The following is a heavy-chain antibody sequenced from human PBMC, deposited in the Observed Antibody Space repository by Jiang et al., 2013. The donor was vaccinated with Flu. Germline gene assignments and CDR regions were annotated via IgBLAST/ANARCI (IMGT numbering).Heavy chain of an antibody. J-gene: IGHJ4*02. CDR1: GGSFSGYY. V-gene: IGHV4-34*01. D-gene: IGHD5-18*01. CDR3: ARKRGYSYGLDY. CDR2: INHSGST. Sequence: GLVKPSETLSLTCAVYGGSFSGYYWSWIRQPPGKGLEWIGEINHSGSTNYNPSLKSRVTISVDTSKNQFSLKLSSVTAADTAVYYCARKRGYSYGLDYWGQGTLVTVSS.